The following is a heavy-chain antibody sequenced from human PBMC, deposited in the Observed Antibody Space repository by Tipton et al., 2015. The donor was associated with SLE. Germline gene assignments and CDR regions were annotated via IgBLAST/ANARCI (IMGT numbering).Heavy chain of an antibody. Sequence: SLRLSCIASGFTFSHYAMSWVRQAPGKGLEWVAVIYSGGSTSHYADSVRGRFTISRDKSKNTLYLQMNSVRVEDTAVYYCATIRRSGSPYYCYYMDVWGEGTTVTVPS. CDR3: ATIRRSGSPYYCYYMDV. CDR1: GFTFSHYA. J-gene: IGHJ6*03. V-gene: IGHV3-23*03. D-gene: IGHD3-10*01. CDR2: IYSGGSTS.